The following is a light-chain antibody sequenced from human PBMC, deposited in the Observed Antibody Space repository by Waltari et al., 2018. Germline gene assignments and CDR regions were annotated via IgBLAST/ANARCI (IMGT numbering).Light chain of an antibody. V-gene: IGKV3-15*01. J-gene: IGKJ2*01. CDR1: QSVSSN. CDR3: QQYDNWPPYT. Sequence: EVVLTQSPASLSVSPGERATLSCRASQSVSSNLAWYQQNPGQAPRLLIYGASTRVTGIPARFSGSGSGTEFTLTISSLQSDDVAVYYCQQYDNWPPYTFGQGTNLKIK. CDR2: GAS.